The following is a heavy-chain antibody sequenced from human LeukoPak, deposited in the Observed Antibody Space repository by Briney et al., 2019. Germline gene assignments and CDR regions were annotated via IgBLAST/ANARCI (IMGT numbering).Heavy chain of an antibody. Sequence: ASVKVSCKASGYTFTGYYMHWVRQAPGQGLEWMGWINPNSGGTNYAQKFQGRVTMTRDTSISTAYMELSSLRSEDTAIYYCARIRDGYNDAYDIWGQGTVVTVPS. CDR1: GYTFTGYY. CDR3: ARIRDGYNDAYDI. D-gene: IGHD5-24*01. V-gene: IGHV1-2*02. J-gene: IGHJ3*02. CDR2: INPNSGGT.